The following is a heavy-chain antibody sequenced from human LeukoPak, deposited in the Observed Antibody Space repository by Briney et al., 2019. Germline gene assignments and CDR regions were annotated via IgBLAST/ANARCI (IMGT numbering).Heavy chain of an antibody. CDR1: GFTFSSYW. CDR2: IKQDGSEK. Sequence: AGGSLRLSCAASGFTFSSYWMSWVRQAPGKGLEWVANIKQDGSEKYYVDSVKGRFTISRDNAKNSLYLQMNSLRAEDTAVYYYARDSVNNWFDPWGQGTLVTVSS. V-gene: IGHV3-7*04. J-gene: IGHJ5*02. D-gene: IGHD6-19*01. CDR3: ARDSVNNWFDP.